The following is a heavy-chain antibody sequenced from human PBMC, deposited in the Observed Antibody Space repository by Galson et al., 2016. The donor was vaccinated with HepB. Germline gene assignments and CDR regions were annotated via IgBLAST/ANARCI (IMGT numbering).Heavy chain of an antibody. Sequence: SLRLSCAASGFTFSTYSMNWVRQAPGKGLEWVSYIHSSTTFIYYADSVKGRFTISRDNARNSLYLQMNTLRGEDTAVYYCARDGGNSAHDYWGQGTLVTVSS. CDR1: GFTFSTYS. J-gene: IGHJ4*02. D-gene: IGHD4-23*01. CDR2: IHSSTTFI. V-gene: IGHV3-48*01. CDR3: ARDGGNSAHDY.